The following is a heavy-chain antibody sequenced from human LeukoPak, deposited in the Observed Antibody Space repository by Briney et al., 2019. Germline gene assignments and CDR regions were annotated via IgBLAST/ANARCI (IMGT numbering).Heavy chain of an antibody. D-gene: IGHD6-19*01. CDR3: ARDGMLAVAGIFDH. CDR1: RYTFTTYG. Sequence: ASLKVSSTPSRYTFTTYGISSVRQAPGHGLEWMGWITAYNGNTNYAQKLQGRVTMTTDTSTSTAYMELRSLRSDDTAVYYCARDGMLAVAGIFDHWGQGTLVTVSS. CDR2: ITAYNGNT. V-gene: IGHV1-18*01. J-gene: IGHJ4*02.